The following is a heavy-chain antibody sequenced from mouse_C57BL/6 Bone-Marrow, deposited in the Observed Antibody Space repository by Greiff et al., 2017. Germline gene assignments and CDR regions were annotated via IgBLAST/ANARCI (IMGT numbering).Heavy chain of an antibody. J-gene: IGHJ4*01. D-gene: IGHD1-1*01. CDR2: ISAGGSYT. CDR1: GFTFSSYA. Sequence: EVHLVESGGGLVKPGGSLKLSCAASGFTFSSYAMSWVRQTPEKRLEWVATISAGGSYTYYPDNVKGRFTIARDNAKNNLYLQMSHLKSEDTAMYYCAREDYYGSSYGYYAMDYWGQGTSVTVSS. V-gene: IGHV5-4*01. CDR3: AREDYYGSSYGYYAMDY.